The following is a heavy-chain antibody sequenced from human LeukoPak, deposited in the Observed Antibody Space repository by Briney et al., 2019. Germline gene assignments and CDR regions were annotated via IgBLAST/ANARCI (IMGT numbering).Heavy chain of an antibody. V-gene: IGHV4-61*02. D-gene: IGHD5-24*01. CDR2: IYTSGST. CDR3: AGTPRWLQFDS. J-gene: IGHJ4*02. CDR1: GGSISSGNSY. Sequence: SETVSLTCTVSGGSISSGNSYWSWIRQPAGKGLEWIGRIYTSGSTHYNPSLKSRVTISVDTSKNQFSLKLSSVTAADTAVYYCAGTPRWLQFDSWGQGTLVTVSS.